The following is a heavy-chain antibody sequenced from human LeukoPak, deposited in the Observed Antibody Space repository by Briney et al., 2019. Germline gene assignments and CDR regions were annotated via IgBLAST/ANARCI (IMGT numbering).Heavy chain of an antibody. CDR1: GFTFSSYA. Sequence: GGSLRLSRAASGFTFSSYAMHWVRQAPGKGLEWVAVISYDGSNKYYADSVKGRFTISRDNSKNTLCLQMNSLRAEDTAVYYCARDPLRYCSSTSCLYNWFDPWGQGTLVTVSS. V-gene: IGHV3-30*01. J-gene: IGHJ5*02. CDR3: ARDPLRYCSSTSCLYNWFDP. CDR2: ISYDGSNK. D-gene: IGHD2-2*01.